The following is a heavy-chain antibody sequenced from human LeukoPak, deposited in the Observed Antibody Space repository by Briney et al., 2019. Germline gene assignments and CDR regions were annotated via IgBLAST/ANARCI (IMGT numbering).Heavy chain of an antibody. CDR3: ATAPAGYYDSSGYYYFDY. V-gene: IGHV1-24*01. CDR2: FDPEDGET. Sequence: ASVKVSCKVSGYTLTELSKHWVRQAPGKGLEWMGGFDPEDGETIYAQKFQGRVTMTEDTSTDTAYMELSSLRSEDTAVYYCATAPAGYYDSSGYYYFDYWGQGTLVTVSS. CDR1: GYTLTELS. D-gene: IGHD3-22*01. J-gene: IGHJ4*02.